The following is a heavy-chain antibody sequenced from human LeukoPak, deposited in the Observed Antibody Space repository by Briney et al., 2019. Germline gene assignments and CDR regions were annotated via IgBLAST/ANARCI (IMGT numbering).Heavy chain of an antibody. J-gene: IGHJ5*02. CDR2: INSDGSNT. D-gene: IGHD6-6*01. CDR1: GFTFSSYW. CDR3: ARSYSSSSEGDWFDP. V-gene: IGHV3-74*01. Sequence: PGGSLRLSWAASGFTFSSYWMHWVRQVPRKGLVWVSRINSDGSNTNYADSVKGRFTISRDNAKNTLYLQMNSLRAEDTAVYYCARSYSSSSEGDWFDPWGQGTLVTVSS.